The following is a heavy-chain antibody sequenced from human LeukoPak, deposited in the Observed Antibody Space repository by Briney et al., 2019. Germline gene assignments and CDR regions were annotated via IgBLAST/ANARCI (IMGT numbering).Heavy chain of an antibody. V-gene: IGHV3-23*01. J-gene: IGHJ4*02. CDR2: ISGSGCST. CDR3: AISRAVAGDY. Sequence: GWSLRLSCAASGCTFSSYAMRGVRQAPAKGLEWVAAISGSGCSTYYADSVKGRFTISRDNSKNTLYLQRNRLRAEDTAVYYCAISRAVAGDYWGQGTLVTVSS. D-gene: IGHD6-19*01. CDR1: GCTFSSYA.